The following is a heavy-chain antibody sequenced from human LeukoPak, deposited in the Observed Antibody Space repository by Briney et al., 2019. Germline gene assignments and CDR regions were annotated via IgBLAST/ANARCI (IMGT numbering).Heavy chain of an antibody. CDR2: IYYSGSA. J-gene: IGHJ4*02. CDR1: GASISSTIYY. Sequence: SETLSLTCTVSGASISSTIYYWGWIRQPPGKGLEWIGSIYYSGSAYYNPSLKSRVTISVDTSKNQFSLKLSSVTAADTAVYYCARHPAIARFFDYWGQGTLVTVSS. CDR3: ARHPAIARFFDY. V-gene: IGHV4-39*01. D-gene: IGHD2-2*02.